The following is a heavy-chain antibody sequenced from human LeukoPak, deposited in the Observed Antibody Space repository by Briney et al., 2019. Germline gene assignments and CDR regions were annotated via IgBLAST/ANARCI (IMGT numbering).Heavy chain of an antibody. CDR2: INPNSGGT. CDR3: ARHPYSGSYHFDY. CDR1: GYIFTGYY. D-gene: IGHD1-26*01. Sequence: ASVKVSCKASGYIFTGYYMHWVRQAPGQGLEWMGWINPNSGGTNSAQKFQGRVTMTRDTSISTAYMELSRLTSDDTAVYYCARHPYSGSYHFDYWGQGTLVTVSS. J-gene: IGHJ4*02. V-gene: IGHV1-2*02.